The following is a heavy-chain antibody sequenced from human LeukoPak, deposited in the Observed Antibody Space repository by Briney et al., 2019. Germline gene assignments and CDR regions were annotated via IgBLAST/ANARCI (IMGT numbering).Heavy chain of an antibody. J-gene: IGHJ5*02. Sequence: NSSQTLSLTCAVSGDSITSGDFLWSWIRQPAGKGLEWIGRIYTNASTNYNPSLKSRVAISVDTSKNQFSLKLSSVTAADTAVYFCARYNAPYYETSGGRFDPWGQGTLVTVSS. V-gene: IGHV4-61*02. CDR3: ARYNAPYYETSGGRFDP. CDR2: IYTNAST. D-gene: IGHD3-22*01. CDR1: GDSITSGDFL.